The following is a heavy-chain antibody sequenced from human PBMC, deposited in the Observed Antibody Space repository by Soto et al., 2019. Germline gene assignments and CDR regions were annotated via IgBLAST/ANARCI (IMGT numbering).Heavy chain of an antibody. J-gene: IGHJ5*02. CDR2: IIPIFGTA. CDR3: ARDRYYDILTGYPKDNWFDP. CDR1: GGTFSSYA. Sequence: QVQLVQSGAEVKKPGSSVKVSCKASGGTFSSYAISWVRQAPGQGLEWMGGIIPIFGTANYAQKFQGRVTITADESTSTAYMELSSLRSEDTAAYYCARDRYYDILTGYPKDNWFDPWGQGTLVTVSS. D-gene: IGHD3-9*01. V-gene: IGHV1-69*01.